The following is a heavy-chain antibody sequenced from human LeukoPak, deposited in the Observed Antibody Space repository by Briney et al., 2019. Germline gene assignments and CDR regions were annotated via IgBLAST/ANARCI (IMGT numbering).Heavy chain of an antibody. V-gene: IGHV1-69*13. CDR1: GGTFSSYA. D-gene: IGHD3-10*01. J-gene: IGHJ4*02. CDR3: ARNAGLLWFGELYDY. CDR2: IIPIFGTA. Sequence: SVKVSCKASGGTFSSYAISWVRQAPGQGLEWMGGIIPIFGTANYAQKFQGRVTITADESTSTAYTELSSLRSEDTAVYYCARNAGLLWFGELYDYWGQGTLVTVSS.